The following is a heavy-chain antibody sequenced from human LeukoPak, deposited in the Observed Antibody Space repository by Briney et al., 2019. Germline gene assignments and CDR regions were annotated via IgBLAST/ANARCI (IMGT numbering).Heavy chain of an antibody. Sequence: GGSLRLSCVVSGFTVSSSYMSWVRQAPGKGLEWVSPIYSGGSTYYADSVKGRFTISRDNSKNTLYLQMSSLRAEDTAVYYCARDYYGGNSGDYFDYWGQGTLVTVSS. CDR1: GFTVSSSY. CDR2: IYSGGST. CDR3: ARDYYGGNSGDYFDY. D-gene: IGHD4-23*01. J-gene: IGHJ4*02. V-gene: IGHV3-66*01.